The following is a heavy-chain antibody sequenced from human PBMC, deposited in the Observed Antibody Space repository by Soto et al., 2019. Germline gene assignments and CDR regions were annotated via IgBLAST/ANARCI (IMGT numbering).Heavy chain of an antibody. J-gene: IGHJ4*02. CDR2: IYYSGST. Sequence: QVQLQESGPGLVKPSQTLSLTCTVSGGSISSGGYYWSWIRQHPAKGLEWIGYIYYSGSTYYNPALQSRVTISVDTSKNQFSLKLSSVTAADTAVYYCARRRVAVIFDYWGQGTLVTVSS. CDR1: GGSISSGGYY. CDR3: ARRRVAVIFDY. V-gene: IGHV4-31*03. D-gene: IGHD3-22*01.